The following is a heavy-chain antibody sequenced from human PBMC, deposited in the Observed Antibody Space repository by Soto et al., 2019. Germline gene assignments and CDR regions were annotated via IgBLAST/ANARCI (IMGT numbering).Heavy chain of an antibody. D-gene: IGHD2-15*01. CDR3: GSDPRGGGGL. Sequence: PGGSLRLSCAASGFTLSNYWMSWVRQFPGKGLQWVANIRQDGSDKNYVGSLEGRFTISRDNAKNSVFLQLSSLRDEDTAVYYCGSDPRGGGGLWAQGSLDTVSS. J-gene: IGHJ4*02. CDR1: GFTLSNYW. V-gene: IGHV3-7*01. CDR2: IRQDGSDK.